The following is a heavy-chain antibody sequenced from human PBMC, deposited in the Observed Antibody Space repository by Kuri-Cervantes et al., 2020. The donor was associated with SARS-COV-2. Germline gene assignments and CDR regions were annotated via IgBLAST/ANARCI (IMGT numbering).Heavy chain of an antibody. J-gene: IGHJ4*02. D-gene: IGHD7-27*01. CDR3: ARAELTGIDY. CDR2: INASGGST. V-gene: IGHV1-46*01. Sequence: GGSLRLSCKAAGHTFTSNYMHWVRQAPGQGLEWMGIINASGGSTSYEQKFQGRVTMTRDTSTNTVYRGLSSLSSEETSVYYCARAELTGIDYWGQGTLVTVSS. CDR1: GHTFTSNY.